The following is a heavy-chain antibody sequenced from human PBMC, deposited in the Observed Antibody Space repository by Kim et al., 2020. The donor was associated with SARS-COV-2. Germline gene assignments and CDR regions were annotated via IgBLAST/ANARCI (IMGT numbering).Heavy chain of an antibody. CDR2: ISSNGGST. J-gene: IGHJ6*02. V-gene: IGHV3-64D*09. Sequence: GGSLRLSCSASGFTFSSYAMHWVRQAPGKGLEYVSAISSNGGSTYYADSVKGRFTISRDNSKNTLYLQMSSLRAEDTAVYYCVTGGVRGSSSPAVLGYLGGMDVWGQGTTVTVSS. D-gene: IGHD6-6*01. CDR1: GFTFSSYA. CDR3: VTGGVRGSSSPAVLGYLGGMDV.